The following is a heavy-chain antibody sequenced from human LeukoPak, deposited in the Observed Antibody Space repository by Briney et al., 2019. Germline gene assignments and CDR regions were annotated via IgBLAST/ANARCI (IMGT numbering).Heavy chain of an antibody. CDR2: IYTSGST. J-gene: IGHJ4*02. CDR3: ARRIAAPGSPLDS. V-gene: IGHV4-4*09. D-gene: IGHD6-13*01. Sequence: SAPLSLPFAVSGGSISSYHWTWVRQPPGKGLEWIAVIYTSGSTKYNPSLGSRGTISVDTSKSHLSLRLTSVTAADTAVYYCARRIAAPGSPLDSWGRGTLVTVSS. CDR1: GGSISSYH.